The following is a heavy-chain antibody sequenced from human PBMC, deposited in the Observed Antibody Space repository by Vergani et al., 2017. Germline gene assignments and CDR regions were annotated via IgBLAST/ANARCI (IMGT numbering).Heavy chain of an antibody. V-gene: IGHV4-34*01. J-gene: IGHJ3*02. Sequence: QVQLQQWGAGLLKPSETLSLTCAVYGGSFSGYYWSWIRQPPGKGLEWIGEINHSGSTNYNPSLKSRVTISVDTSKNQFSLKLSSVTAADTAVYYCARSGRQWLVLGTNAFDIWGQGTMVTVSS. CDR2: INHSGST. CDR1: GGSFSGYY. CDR3: ARSGRQWLVLGTNAFDI. D-gene: IGHD6-19*01.